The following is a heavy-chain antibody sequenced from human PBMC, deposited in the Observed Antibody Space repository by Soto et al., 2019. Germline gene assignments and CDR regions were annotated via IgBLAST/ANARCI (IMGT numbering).Heavy chain of an antibody. Sequence: PSQTLPLTCAIAGDTVSSTSAAWTWIRQSPSRGLEWVGRTYYRSKWYTDYAVSVKGRIIINSDTSKTQFSLQLNSVTPDDTAVYYCVRDSSGYGPFDYWGQGTLVTISS. CDR3: VRDSSGYGPFDY. CDR2: TYYRSKWYT. D-gene: IGHD5-12*01. CDR1: GDTVSSTSAA. J-gene: IGHJ4*02. V-gene: IGHV6-1*01.